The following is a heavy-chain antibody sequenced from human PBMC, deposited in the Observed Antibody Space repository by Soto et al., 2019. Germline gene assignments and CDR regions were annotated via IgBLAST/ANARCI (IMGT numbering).Heavy chain of an antibody. CDR2: MNPNSGNT. Sequence: ASVKVSCKASGYTFTSYDINWVRQATGQGLEWMGWMNPNSGNTGYAQKFQGRVTMTRNTSISTAYMELSSLRSEDTAVYYCASFQYNWNYVNLTGDYYYYYMDVWGKGTTVTVSS. CDR1: GYTFTSYD. J-gene: IGHJ6*03. CDR3: ASFQYNWNYVNLTGDYYYYYMDV. V-gene: IGHV1-8*01. D-gene: IGHD1-7*01.